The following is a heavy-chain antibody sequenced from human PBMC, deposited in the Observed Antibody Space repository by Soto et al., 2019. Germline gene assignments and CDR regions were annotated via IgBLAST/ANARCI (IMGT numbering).Heavy chain of an antibody. Sequence: EVQLVESGGGLVQPGGSLKLSCAASGFTFSGSAMHWVRQASGKGLEWVGRIRSKDNSYSTAYAASVKGRFTSSREDSKNTAYLQMNSLKTEDTVVYYCTRPATWLRSEGSFDYWGQGTLVTVSS. CDR3: TRPATWLRSEGSFDY. D-gene: IGHD5-12*01. CDR2: IRSKDNSYST. V-gene: IGHV3-73*01. CDR1: GFTFSGSA. J-gene: IGHJ4*02.